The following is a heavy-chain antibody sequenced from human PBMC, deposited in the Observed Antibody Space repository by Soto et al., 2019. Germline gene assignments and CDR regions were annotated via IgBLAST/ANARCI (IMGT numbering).Heavy chain of an antibody. J-gene: IGHJ4*02. CDR3: VRIKLSTIVVVVAAPGYFDY. CDR2: INHSGST. CDR1: GGSFSGYY. D-gene: IGHD2-15*01. Sequence: QVQLQQWGAGLLKPSETLSLTCAVYGGSFSGYYWSWIRQPPGKGLEWIGEINHSGSTNYNPSLKSRVTISVDTSKNQFSLKLSSVTAADTAVYYCVRIKLSTIVVVVAAPGYFDYWGQGTLVTVSS. V-gene: IGHV4-34*01.